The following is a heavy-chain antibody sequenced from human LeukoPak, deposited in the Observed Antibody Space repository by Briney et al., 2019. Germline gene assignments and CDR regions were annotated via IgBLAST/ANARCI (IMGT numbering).Heavy chain of an antibody. Sequence: SETLSLTCTVSGGSISSSSYYWGWIRQPPGKGLEWIGSIYYSGSTYYNPSLKSRVTISVDTSKNQFSLKLSSVTAADTAVYYCASGFGNYYGSGSYWAFDYWGQGTLVTVSS. J-gene: IGHJ4*02. V-gene: IGHV4-39*01. CDR3: ASGFGNYYGSGSYWAFDY. CDR2: IYYSGST. CDR1: GGSISSSSYY. D-gene: IGHD3-10*01.